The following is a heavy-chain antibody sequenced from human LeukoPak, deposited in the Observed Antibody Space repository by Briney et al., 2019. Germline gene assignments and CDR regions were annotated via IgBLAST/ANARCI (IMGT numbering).Heavy chain of an antibody. CDR3: ARHHYDFWSGQFTYYYYYYMDV. V-gene: IGHV4-39*01. CDR1: GGSISSSSYY. J-gene: IGHJ6*03. Sequence: SATLSLTCTVSGGSISSSSYYWGWIRQPPGKGLEWIGSIYYSGSTYYNPSLKSRVTISVDTSKNQFSLKLSSVTAADTAVYYCARHHYDFWSGQFTYYYYYYMDVWGKGTTVTVSS. CDR2: IYYSGST. D-gene: IGHD3-3*01.